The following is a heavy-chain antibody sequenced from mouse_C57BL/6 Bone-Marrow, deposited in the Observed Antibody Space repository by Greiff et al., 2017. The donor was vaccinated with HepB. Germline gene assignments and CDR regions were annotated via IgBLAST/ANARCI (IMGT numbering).Heavy chain of an antibody. CDR2: IDPETGGT. J-gene: IGHJ2*01. Sequence: QVQLQQSGAELVRPGASVTLSCKASGYTFTDYEMHWVKQTPVHGLEWIGAIDPETGGTAYNQKFKGKAILTADKSSSTAYMELRSLTSEDSAVYYCTRRDGRYVDYWGQGTTLTVSS. CDR3: TRRDGRYVDY. V-gene: IGHV1-15*01. D-gene: IGHD1-1*02. CDR1: GYTFTDYE.